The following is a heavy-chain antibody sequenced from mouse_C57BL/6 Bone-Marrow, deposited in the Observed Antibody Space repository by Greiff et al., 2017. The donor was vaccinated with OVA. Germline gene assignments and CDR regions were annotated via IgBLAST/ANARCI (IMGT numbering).Heavy chain of an antibody. D-gene: IGHD1-1*01. CDR1: GYTFTSYW. V-gene: IGHV1-64*01. CDR2: IHPNSGST. J-gene: IGHJ2*01. Sequence: VQLQQPGAELVKPGASVKLSCKASGYTFTSYWLHWVKQRPGQGLEWIGMIHPNSGSTHYNEKFKSKATLTVAKSSSTAYMQLSSLTSEDSAVYYCARSGVLRHFDYWGQGTTLTVSS. CDR3: ARSGVLRHFDY.